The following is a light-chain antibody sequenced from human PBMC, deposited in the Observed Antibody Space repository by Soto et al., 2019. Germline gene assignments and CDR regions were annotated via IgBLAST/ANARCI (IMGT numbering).Light chain of an antibody. V-gene: IGLV1-44*01. CDR1: SSNIGSNT. CDR3: AAWDDSLNGRGV. CDR2: SNN. Sequence: QSVLTQPPSASGTPGQRVTISCSGSSSNIGSNTVNWYQQLPGTAPKLLIYSNNQRPSGVHDRFSGSKSGTSASLAISGLQSEDEADYYCAAWDDSLNGRGVFGTGTKVTVL. J-gene: IGLJ1*01.